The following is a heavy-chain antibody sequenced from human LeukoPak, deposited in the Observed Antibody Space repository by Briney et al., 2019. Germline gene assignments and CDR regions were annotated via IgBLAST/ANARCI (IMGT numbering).Heavy chain of an antibody. D-gene: IGHD5-12*01. CDR3: ARAPRGYSGYDFSYWFDP. CDR2: ISFSGST. V-gene: IGHV4-31*03. J-gene: IGHJ5*02. Sequence: SQTLSLTCTVSGDSISGGRGAYYWSWIRQHPDKGLEWIGYISFSGSTLYHPSLESRLTISIDTSKNQFSLNLRSVTAADTAVYYCARAPRGYSGYDFSYWFDPWGQGTLVTVSS. CDR1: GDSISGGRGAYY.